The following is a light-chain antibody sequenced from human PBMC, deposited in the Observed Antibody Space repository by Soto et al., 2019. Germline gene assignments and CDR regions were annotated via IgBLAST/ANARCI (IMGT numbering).Light chain of an antibody. CDR2: DAS. Sequence: EIVLIHSPATVSLSPGERATLSFMASQSVGSYLAWYQHKPGQAPRLLISDASNRATGIPARFSGSGSETDFTLTISSLEPEDSAVYYCQQRSNWPSLTFGGGTKVDIK. CDR3: QQRSNWPSLT. J-gene: IGKJ4*01. CDR1: QSVGSY. V-gene: IGKV3-11*01.